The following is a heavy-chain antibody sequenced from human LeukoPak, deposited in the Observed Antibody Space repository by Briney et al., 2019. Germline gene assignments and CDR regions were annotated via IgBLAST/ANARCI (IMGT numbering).Heavy chain of an antibody. CDR2: IYYSGST. D-gene: IGHD3-10*01. CDR1: GGTISSYY. CDR3: ARITMVRGVIIPDYYYYYMDV. J-gene: IGHJ6*03. Sequence: SETLSLTCTVSGGTISSYYWSWIRQPPGKGLEWIGYIYYSGSTNYNPSLKSRVTISVDTSKNQFSLKLSSVTAADTAVYYCARITMVRGVIIPDYYYYYMDVWGKGTTVTISS. V-gene: IGHV4-59*01.